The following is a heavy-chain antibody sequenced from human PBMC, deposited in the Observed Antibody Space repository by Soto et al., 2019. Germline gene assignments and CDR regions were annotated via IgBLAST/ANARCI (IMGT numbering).Heavy chain of an antibody. J-gene: IGHJ6*02. V-gene: IGHV3-9*01. CDR1: GFTFDDYA. D-gene: IGHD2-15*01. CDR3: AKDTAVRYYYSYGMDV. Sequence: GGSLRLSCAASGFTFDDYAMHWVRQAPGKGLEWVSGISWNSGSIGYADSVKGRFTISRDNAKNSLYLQMNSLRAEDTALYYCAKDTAVRYYYSYGMDVWGQGTTVTVSS. CDR2: ISWNSGSI.